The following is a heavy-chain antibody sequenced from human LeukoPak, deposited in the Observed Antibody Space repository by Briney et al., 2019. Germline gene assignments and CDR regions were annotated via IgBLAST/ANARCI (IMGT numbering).Heavy chain of an antibody. CDR2: MNPNSGNT. J-gene: IGHJ4*02. Sequence: GASVKVSFKASGYTSTSYDINWVRQATGQGLEWMGWMNPNSGNTGYAQKFQGRVTMTRNTSISTAYMELSSLRSEDTAVYYCARSRGSSSWFRVAYYDIGYWGQGTLVTVSS. D-gene: IGHD6-13*01. CDR3: ARSRGSSSWFRVAYYDIGY. CDR1: GYTSTSYD. V-gene: IGHV1-8*01.